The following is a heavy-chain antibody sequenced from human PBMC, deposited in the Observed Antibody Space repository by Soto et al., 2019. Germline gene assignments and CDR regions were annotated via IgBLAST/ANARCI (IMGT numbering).Heavy chain of an antibody. CDR1: GFTFSHYS. V-gene: IGHV3-21*01. Sequence: EVQLVESGGGLVKPGESLRLACAASGFTFSHYSMNWVRQAPGKGLEWVSSMSSTGSFMYYADSVKGRLTISRDSAKELLYLQMNNLRGEDTAVYYFAKGGVITGVYYMEVWGKGTTVIVSS. CDR2: MSSTGSFM. D-gene: IGHD2-8*02. CDR3: AKGGVITGVYYMEV. J-gene: IGHJ6*03.